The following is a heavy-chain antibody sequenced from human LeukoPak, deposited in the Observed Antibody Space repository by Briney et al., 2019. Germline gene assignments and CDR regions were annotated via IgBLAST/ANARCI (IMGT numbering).Heavy chain of an antibody. V-gene: IGHV3-74*01. J-gene: IGHJ4*02. CDR2: IYSDSSRT. D-gene: IGHD2-15*01. CDR3: TKDAGYASDF. Sequence: GGSLRLSCAASGFSFSTTWMHWVRQAPGKVLEWVALIYSDSSRTTYADSVKGRFTISRDNAKNTVYLQMSSLRVEDTAVYFCTKDAGYASDFWGQGILVPVSS. CDR1: GFSFSTTW.